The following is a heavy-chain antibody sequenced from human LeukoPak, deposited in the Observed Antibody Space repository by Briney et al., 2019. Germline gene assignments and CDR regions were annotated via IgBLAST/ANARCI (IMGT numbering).Heavy chain of an antibody. D-gene: IGHD6-19*01. V-gene: IGHV5-51*01. CDR2: IYPDDSDV. J-gene: IGHJ4*02. CDR1: GYPFNNHW. Sequence: GESLKISCKGSGYPFNNHWIGWVRQMPGKGLEWMGTIYPDDSDVRYSPSFQGQVTMSADKSITTAYLQWSSLKASDTALYYCAKLTTGWSFDFWGQGTLVTVSS. CDR3: AKLTTGWSFDF.